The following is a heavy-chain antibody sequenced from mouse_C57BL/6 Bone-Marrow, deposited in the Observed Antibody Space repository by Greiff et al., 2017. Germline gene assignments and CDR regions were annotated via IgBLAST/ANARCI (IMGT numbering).Heavy chain of an antibody. CDR3: TTPITTVVAPWYFDV. CDR1: GFNIKDDY. CDR2: IDPENGDT. D-gene: IGHD1-1*01. J-gene: IGHJ1*03. V-gene: IGHV14-4*01. Sequence: VHVKQSGAELVRPGASVKLSCTASGFNIKDDYMHWVKQRPEQGLEWIGWIDPENGDTEYASKFQGKATITADTSSNTAYLQLSSLTSEDTAVYYCTTPITTVVAPWYFDVWGTGTTVTVSS.